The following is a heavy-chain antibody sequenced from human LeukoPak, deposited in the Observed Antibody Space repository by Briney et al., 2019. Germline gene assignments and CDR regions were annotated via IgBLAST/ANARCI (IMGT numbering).Heavy chain of an antibody. CDR3: ARVGLYCSGGGCYDC. CDR1: GFTFSSYW. CDR2: ISSDGSST. D-gene: IGHD2-15*01. V-gene: IGHV3-74*03. J-gene: IGHJ4*02. Sequence: GGSLRLSCAASGFTFSSYWMHWVRQAPGKGLVWVSRISSDGSSTTYADSVKGRFTISRDNAKNTLHLQMNSLRAEDTAVYYCARVGLYCSGGGCYDCWGQGTLVTVSS.